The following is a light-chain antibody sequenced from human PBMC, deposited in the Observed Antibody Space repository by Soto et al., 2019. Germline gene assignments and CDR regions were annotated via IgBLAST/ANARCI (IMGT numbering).Light chain of an antibody. J-gene: IGKJ2*01. V-gene: IGKV2-28*01. CDR1: QSLLHSNGYNY. Sequence: DIVMTQSPLSLPFTPGEPASISCRSSQSLLHSNGYNYLDWYLQKPGQSPQLLIYLGSNRASGVPDRFSGSGSGTDFTLKISRVEAEDVGVYYCRQALQTPTFGQGTKLEIK. CDR2: LGS. CDR3: RQALQTPT.